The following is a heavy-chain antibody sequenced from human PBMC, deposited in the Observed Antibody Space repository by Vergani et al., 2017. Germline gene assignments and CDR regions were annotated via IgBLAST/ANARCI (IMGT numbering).Heavy chain of an antibody. CDR3: ARGQRAAAAPADYYYMDV. CDR2: INHSGST. V-gene: IGHV4-34*01. D-gene: IGHD6-13*01. Sequence: QVQLQQWGAGLLKPSETLSLTCAVSGGSFSGYYWSWLRQPPGKGLEWIGEINHSGSTNYNPSLKSRVTISVDTSKSQFSLKLSSVTAADTAVYYCARGQRAAAAPADYYYMDVWGKGTTVTVSS. J-gene: IGHJ6*03. CDR1: GGSFSGYY.